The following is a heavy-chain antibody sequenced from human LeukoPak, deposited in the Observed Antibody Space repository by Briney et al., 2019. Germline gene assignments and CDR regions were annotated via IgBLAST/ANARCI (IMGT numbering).Heavy chain of an antibody. CDR2: ISGSGGST. J-gene: IGHJ1*01. Sequence: GGSLRLSCAASEFTVSVNYMSWVRQAPGKGLEWVSVISGSGGSTYYADSVKGRFTVSRDNSKNTVYLQMNSLRAEDTAVYYCAKEIYGDSTGARFQHWGQGTLLTVSS. CDR1: EFTVSVNY. V-gene: IGHV3-23*01. CDR3: AKEIYGDSTGARFQH. D-gene: IGHD4-17*01.